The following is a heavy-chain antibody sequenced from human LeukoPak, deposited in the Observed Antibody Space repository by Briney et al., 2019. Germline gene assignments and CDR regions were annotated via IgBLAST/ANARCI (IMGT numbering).Heavy chain of an antibody. D-gene: IGHD1-14*01. V-gene: IGHV3-23*01. Sequence: GGTLRLSCAASGLTFSSYGMGWVRQAPGKGLEWVSAISGSGGSTYYADSVKGRFTISRDNSKNTLYLQMSSLGAEDTAVYYCAIRTGRIPYYFDYWGQGTLVTVSS. CDR3: AIRTGRIPYYFDY. CDR2: ISGSGGST. CDR1: GLTFSSYG. J-gene: IGHJ4*02.